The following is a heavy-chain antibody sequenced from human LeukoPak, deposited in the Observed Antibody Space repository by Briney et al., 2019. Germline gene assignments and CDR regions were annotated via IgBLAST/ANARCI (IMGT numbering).Heavy chain of an antibody. V-gene: IGHV1-18*01. Sequence: ASVKVSCKASGYTFTSYGISWVRQAPGQGLEWMGWISAYNGNTNYAQKLQGRVTMTTDTSTSTAYMELRSLRSDDTAVYYCARDQESVGYYGSDNVYFDYWGQGTLVTVSS. J-gene: IGHJ4*02. D-gene: IGHD3-10*01. CDR1: GYTFTSYG. CDR2: ISAYNGNT. CDR3: ARDQESVGYYGSDNVYFDY.